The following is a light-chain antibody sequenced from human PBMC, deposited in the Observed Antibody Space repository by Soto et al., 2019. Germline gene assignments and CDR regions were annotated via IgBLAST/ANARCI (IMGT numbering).Light chain of an antibody. V-gene: IGKV1-39*01. CDR2: AAS. J-gene: IGKJ2*01. CDR1: QSISSY. CDR3: QQRAYT. Sequence: DIQMTQSPSSLSASVGDRVTITCRASQSISSYLNWYQQKPGKAPKLLIYAASSLQSGVPSRFSGSGSGTDFTLTISSLQPEDFATYDCQQRAYTFGQGTKVDIK.